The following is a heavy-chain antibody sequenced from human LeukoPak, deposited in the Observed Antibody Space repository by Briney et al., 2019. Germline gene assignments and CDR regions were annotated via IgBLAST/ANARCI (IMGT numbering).Heavy chain of an antibody. D-gene: IGHD1-26*01. CDR1: GYTFTSYY. J-gene: IGHJ4*02. Sequence: ASVKVSCKASGYTFTSYYMHWVRQAPGQGLEWMGIINPSGGSTSYAQKFQGRVTMTRDMSTSTVYMELSSLRSEDTAVCYCARALGGVGAVFDYWGQGTLVTVSS. V-gene: IGHV1-46*01. CDR3: ARALGGVGAVFDY. CDR2: INPSGGST.